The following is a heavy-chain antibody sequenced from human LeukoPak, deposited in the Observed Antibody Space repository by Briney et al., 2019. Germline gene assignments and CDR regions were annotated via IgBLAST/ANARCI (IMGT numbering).Heavy chain of an antibody. V-gene: IGHV3-23*01. CDR2: FSVSDATT. CDR3: AREGRQWLVRGWYFDL. D-gene: IGHD6-19*01. J-gene: IGHJ2*01. Sequence: GGSLRLSCAASGFTFSSYAMSWVRQAPGKGLEWVSGFSVSDATTYYADSVKGRFTITRDNSKNTLYLQMNSLRAEDTAVYYCAREGRQWLVRGWYFDLWGRGTLVTVSS. CDR1: GFTFSSYA.